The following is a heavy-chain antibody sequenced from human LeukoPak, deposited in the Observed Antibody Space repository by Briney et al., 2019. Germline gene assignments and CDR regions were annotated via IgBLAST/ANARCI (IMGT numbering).Heavy chain of an antibody. CDR2: INPNSGGT. CDR1: GYTFTGYY. D-gene: IGHD6-19*01. V-gene: IGHV1-2*02. Sequence: ASVKVSCKASGYTFTGYYMHWVRQAPGQGLEWMGWINPNSGGTNYAQKFQGRVTMTRDTSISTAYMELSSLRSDDTAVYYCARLFCSGGTCYSVDSSDSWGQGTLVTVSS. CDR3: ARLFCSGGTCYSVDSSDS. J-gene: IGHJ4*02.